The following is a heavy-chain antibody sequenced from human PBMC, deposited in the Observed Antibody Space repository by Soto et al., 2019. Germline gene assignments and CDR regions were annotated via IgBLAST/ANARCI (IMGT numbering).Heavy chain of an antibody. V-gene: IGHV1-18*01. D-gene: IGHD5-12*01. Sequence: ASVKVSCKASGYTFTSYGISWVRQAPGQGLEWMGWISAYNGNTNYAQKLQGRVTMTTDTSTSTAYMELRSLRSDDTAVYYCARVIEDRWSGYDFIDYWGQGTLVTV. J-gene: IGHJ4*02. CDR1: GYTFTSYG. CDR2: ISAYNGNT. CDR3: ARVIEDRWSGYDFIDY.